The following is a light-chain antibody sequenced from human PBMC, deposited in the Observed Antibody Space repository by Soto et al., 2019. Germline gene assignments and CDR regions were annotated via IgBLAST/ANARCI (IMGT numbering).Light chain of an antibody. J-gene: IGLJ2*01. CDR1: SSDVGDYNF. CDR2: DVS. Sequence: QSALTQPRSVSGSPGQSVTISCTGTSSDVGDYNFVSWYQQHPGKAPKLVIFDVSERPSGVPDRFSGSKSGNTASLTISGLHVDDEADYYCSSYAGAFRVVFGGGTQLTVL. V-gene: IGLV2-11*01. CDR3: SSYAGAFRVV.